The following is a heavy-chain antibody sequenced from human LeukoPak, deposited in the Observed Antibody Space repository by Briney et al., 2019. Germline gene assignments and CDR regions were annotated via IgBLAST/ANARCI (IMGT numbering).Heavy chain of an antibody. CDR2: ISFDGGNK. D-gene: IGHD6-19*01. CDR1: GFTFSNYS. CDR3: AKPYVAGQKLIDY. V-gene: IGHV3-30*18. Sequence: QPGGSLRLSCEASGFTFSNYSMHWVRQAPGKGLEWVAVISFDGGNKYYVDSVKGRFTISRDNSKNTLYLQMSSLRAEDTAVYYCAKPYVAGQKLIDYWGQGTLVTVSS. J-gene: IGHJ4*02.